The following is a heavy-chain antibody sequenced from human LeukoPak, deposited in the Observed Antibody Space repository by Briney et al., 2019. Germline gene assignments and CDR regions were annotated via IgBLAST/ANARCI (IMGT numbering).Heavy chain of an antibody. CDR2: IYYTGST. D-gene: IGHD4-17*01. J-gene: IGHJ2*01. CDR3: ARDYGDIPPDWYYDL. Sequence: SETLSLTCTVSGGSISSSYWSWIRQPPGKGLEWIGYIYYTGSTTYNPSLKSRVTISVDTSKNQFSLKLRSVAAADTAVYYCARDYGDIPPDWYYDLWGRGTLVTVSS. CDR1: GGSISSSY. V-gene: IGHV4-59*01.